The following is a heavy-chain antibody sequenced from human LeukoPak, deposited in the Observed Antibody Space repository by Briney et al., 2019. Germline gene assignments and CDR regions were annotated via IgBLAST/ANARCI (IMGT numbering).Heavy chain of an antibody. CDR1: GFTFSSYW. CDR3: AKKGASGWYYFDY. V-gene: IGHV3-7*02. CDR2: IKQDGTEK. J-gene: IGHJ4*02. D-gene: IGHD6-19*01. Sequence: PGGSLRLSCVASGFTFSSYWMSWVRQAPGKGLESVANIKQDGTEKYYVDSMKGRFTISRDNAKNSLYLQMNSLRAEDTAVYYCAKKGASGWYYFDYWGRGTLVTVSS.